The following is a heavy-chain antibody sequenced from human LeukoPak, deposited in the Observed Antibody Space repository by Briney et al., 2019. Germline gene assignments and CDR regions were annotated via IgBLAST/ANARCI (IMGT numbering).Heavy chain of an antibody. CDR1: GFIFSSYS. V-gene: IGHV3-21*06. D-gene: IGHD1-14*01. Sequence: RPGGSLRLSCAASGFIFSSYSMNWVRQAPGKGLEWVSSISRSSSYIYYADSVKGRFTISRDNAKNSQYLQMNSLRAEDTAVYYCAREGDLKTRGALADYWGQGTLVTVSS. CDR3: AREGDLKTRGALADY. J-gene: IGHJ4*02. CDR2: ISRSSSYI.